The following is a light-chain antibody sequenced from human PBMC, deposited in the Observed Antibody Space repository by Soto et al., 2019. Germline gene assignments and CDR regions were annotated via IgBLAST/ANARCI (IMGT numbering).Light chain of an antibody. CDR3: QQYNSYSGWT. CDR2: KAS. Sequence: DIPMTQSPSTVTASVGERVTITCRTSQSTGEWLAWYQQKPGKAPKLLIYKASTLESGVPSRFRGSGSGTDFTLTISSLQPDDFATYYCQQYNSYSGWTFGQGTKVDIK. J-gene: IGKJ1*01. CDR1: QSTGEW. V-gene: IGKV1-5*03.